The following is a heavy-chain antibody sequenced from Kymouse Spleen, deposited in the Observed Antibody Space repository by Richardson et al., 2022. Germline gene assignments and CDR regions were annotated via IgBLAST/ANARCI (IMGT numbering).Heavy chain of an antibody. V-gene: IGHV3-30*18. D-gene: IGHD5-18,IGHD5-18*01. CDR3: AKDKDTAMVTDYYYYGMDV. J-gene: IGHJ6*02. CDR2: ISYDGSNK. CDR1: GFTFSSYG. Sequence: QVQLVESGGGVVQPGRSLRLSCAASGFTFSSYGMHWVRQAPGKGLEWVAVISYDGSNKYYADSVKGRFTISRDNSKNTLYLQMNSLRAEDTAVYYCAKDKDTAMVTDYYYYGMDVWGQGTTVTVSS.